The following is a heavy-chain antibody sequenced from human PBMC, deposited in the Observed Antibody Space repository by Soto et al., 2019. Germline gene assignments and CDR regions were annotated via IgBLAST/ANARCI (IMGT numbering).Heavy chain of an antibody. CDR1: GGSVSSCSYS. CDR2: IYYSGST. CDR3: ARERREGVYYDILTGTQLYYYYYGMDV. V-gene: IGHV4-61*01. Sequence: PSETLSLTCTVSGGSVSSCSYSWSWIRQPPGKGLEWIGYIYYSGSTSYNPSLKSRVTISVDTSKNQSSLKLSSVTAADTAVYYCARERREGVYYDILTGTQLYYYYYGMDVWGQGTTVTVSS. D-gene: IGHD3-9*01. J-gene: IGHJ6*02.